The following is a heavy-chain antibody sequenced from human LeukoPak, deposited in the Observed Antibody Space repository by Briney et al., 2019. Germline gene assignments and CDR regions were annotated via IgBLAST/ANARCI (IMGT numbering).Heavy chain of an antibody. V-gene: IGHV3-21*01. D-gene: IGHD2-21*01. J-gene: IGHJ6*03. CDR1: GFTFSSYS. CDR3: ARDRGIVSVLASYYMDV. Sequence: NPGGSLRLSCAASGFTFSSYSMNWVRQAPGKGLEWVSSISSSSSYIYYADSVKGRFTISRDNAKNSLYLQMNSLRAEDTGVYYCARDRGIVSVLASYYMDVWGKGTTVTVSS. CDR2: ISSSSSYI.